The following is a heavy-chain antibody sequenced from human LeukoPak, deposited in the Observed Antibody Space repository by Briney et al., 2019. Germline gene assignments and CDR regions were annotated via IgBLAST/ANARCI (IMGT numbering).Heavy chain of an antibody. CDR1: RFIFSTYS. Sequence: PGGSLRLSCAASRFIFSTYSMSWVRQAPGKGPEWVSSISDGGTNTYYADSVKGRFTISRDNSKNTLSLQMNNLRDEDTAVYYCAKGAAAVTGRRAGFDYWGQGTLVTVSS. J-gene: IGHJ4*02. CDR3: AKGAAAVTGRRAGFDY. D-gene: IGHD6-19*01. V-gene: IGHV3-23*01. CDR2: ISDGGTNT.